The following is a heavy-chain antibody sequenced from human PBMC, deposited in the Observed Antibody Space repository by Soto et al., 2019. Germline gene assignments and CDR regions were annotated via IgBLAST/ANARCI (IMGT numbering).Heavy chain of an antibody. V-gene: IGHV3-48*01. CDR3: AREYCSSTSCLNWFDP. J-gene: IGHJ5*02. D-gene: IGHD2-2*01. CDR1: GFTFSSYS. Sequence: SLRLSCAASGFTFSSYSMNWVRQAPGKGLERVSYISSSSSTIYYADSVKGRFTISRDNAKNSLYLQMNSLRAEDTAVYYCAREYCSSTSCLNWFDPWGQGTLVTVSS. CDR2: ISSSSSTI.